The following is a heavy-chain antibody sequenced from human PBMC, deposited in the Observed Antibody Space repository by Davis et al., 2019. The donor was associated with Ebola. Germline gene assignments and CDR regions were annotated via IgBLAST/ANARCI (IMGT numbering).Heavy chain of an antibody. D-gene: IGHD2-15*01. V-gene: IGHV3-7*03. J-gene: IGHJ6*04. Sequence: PGGSLRLSCAASGFTFSSYWMSWVRQAPGKGLEWVANIKQDGSEKYYVDSVKGRFTISRGNAKNSLYLQMNSLRAEDTAVYYCAKCSGGAAAFYGMDVWGKGTTVTISS. CDR3: AKCSGGAAAFYGMDV. CDR2: IKQDGSEK. CDR1: GFTFSSYW.